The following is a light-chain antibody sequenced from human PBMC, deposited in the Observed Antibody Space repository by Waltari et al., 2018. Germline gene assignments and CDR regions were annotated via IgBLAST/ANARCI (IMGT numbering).Light chain of an antibody. CDR2: AAT. Sequence: DIQMTQSPSSLSASIGDSVTITCRASRTLNVFLHWYQQKPGKAPNLLIHAATRLQSGAPSRVSGTGSGTFFTLTITNVQPEDFATYYCQQSYDYPYTFGQGTKLEIK. J-gene: IGKJ2*01. CDR1: RTLNVF. V-gene: IGKV1-39*01. CDR3: QQSYDYPYT.